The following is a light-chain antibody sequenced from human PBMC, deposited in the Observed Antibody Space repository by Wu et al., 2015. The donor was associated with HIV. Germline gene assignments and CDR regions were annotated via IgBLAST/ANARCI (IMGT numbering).Light chain of an antibody. Sequence: EIVLTQSPGTLSLSPGERATLSCRASQGISSTYLAWYQQKPGQAPRLLIYDTFSRATGVSDRFSGSGSGTDFTLTISRLEPEDFAVYYCQQYGSSPGTFGQGTKLEIK. CDR3: QQYGSSPGT. V-gene: IGKV3-20*01. J-gene: IGKJ2*01. CDR2: DTF. CDR1: QGISSTY.